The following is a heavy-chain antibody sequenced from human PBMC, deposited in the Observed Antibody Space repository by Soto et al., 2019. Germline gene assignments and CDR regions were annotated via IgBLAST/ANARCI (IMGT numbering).Heavy chain of an antibody. D-gene: IGHD3-10*01. J-gene: IGHJ4*02. Sequence: EVQLVESGGGLVKPGGSLRLSCAASGFTFSNAWMNWVRQASGKGLEWVGRIKSKTDGGTTDYGAPGKGRFTISTDDSNNTLYLQTNSLKTEHTAVYYYTTSGVRGVINYWGQGTRVTVSS. CDR3: TTSGVRGVINY. CDR2: IKSKTDGGTT. V-gene: IGHV3-15*07. CDR1: GFTFSNAW.